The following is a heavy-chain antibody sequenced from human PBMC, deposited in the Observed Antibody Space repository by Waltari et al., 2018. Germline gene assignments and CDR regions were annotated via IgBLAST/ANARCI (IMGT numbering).Heavy chain of an antibody. Sequence: QVQLQESGPGLVKPSETLSLTCTVSGGSISSYSWSWNRQPPGKGLEWIGYIDYSGSTNYNPSLKSRVTISVDTSKNQFSLKLSSVTAADTAVYYCAREGRSKRWLHLIDYWGQGTLVTVSS. J-gene: IGHJ4*02. D-gene: IGHD5-12*01. V-gene: IGHV4-59*01. CDR2: IDYSGST. CDR3: AREGRSKRWLHLIDY. CDR1: GGSISSYS.